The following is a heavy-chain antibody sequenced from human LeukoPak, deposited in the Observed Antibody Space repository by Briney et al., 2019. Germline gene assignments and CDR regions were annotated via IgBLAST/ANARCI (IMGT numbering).Heavy chain of an antibody. CDR2: ISSSSYI. D-gene: IGHD5-12*01. Sequence: GGSLRLSCAASGFTFSKYSMNWVRQAPGKGLEWVSSISSSSYIYYADSVKGRFTISRDNAKNSLYLQMNSLRAEDTAVYYCARGSSGYEYPDYWGQGTLVTVSS. CDR3: ARGSSGYEYPDY. J-gene: IGHJ4*02. CDR1: GFTFSKYS. V-gene: IGHV3-21*01.